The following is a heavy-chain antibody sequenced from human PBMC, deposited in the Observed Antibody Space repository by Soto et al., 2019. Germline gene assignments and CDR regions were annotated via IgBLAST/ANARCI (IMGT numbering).Heavy chain of an antibody. CDR1: GGTFSSYA. J-gene: IGHJ3*02. CDR2: IIPIFGTA. CDR3: ARSYQVPRGAFVI. Sequence: ASVKVSCKASGGTFSSYAISWVRQAPGQGLEWMGGIIPIFGTANYAQKFQGRVTITADESTSTAYMELSSLRSEDTAVYYCARSYQVPRGAFVIWGQGTMVTVSS. V-gene: IGHV1-69*13.